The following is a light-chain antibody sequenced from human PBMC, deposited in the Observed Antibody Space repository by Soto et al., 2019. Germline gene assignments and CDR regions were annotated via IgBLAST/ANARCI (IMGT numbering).Light chain of an antibody. CDR3: QQRNNTPST. CDR2: DAS. J-gene: IGKJ3*01. CDR1: QSVSSY. V-gene: IGKV3-11*01. Sequence: IVLPQTRGSLYLSPGESATLSCRASQSVSSYLAWYQQKPGQAPRLLIYDASNRATGIPARFSGSGSGTDFTLTISSLQPEDFATYYCQQRNNTPSTFGHGTKVDIK.